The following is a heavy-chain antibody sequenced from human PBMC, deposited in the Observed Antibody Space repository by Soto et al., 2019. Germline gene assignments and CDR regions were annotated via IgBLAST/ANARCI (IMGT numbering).Heavy chain of an antibody. D-gene: IGHD3-22*01. CDR3: AAMIVVVMSTDY. Sequence: PSETLSLTCTVSGGSISSGDYYWSWIRQPPGKGLEWIGYIYYSGSTYYNPSLKSRVTISVDTSKNQFSLKLGSVTAADTAVYYCAAMIVVVMSTDYWGQGTLVTVSS. CDR2: IYYSGST. CDR1: GGSISSGDYY. J-gene: IGHJ4*02. V-gene: IGHV4-30-4*01.